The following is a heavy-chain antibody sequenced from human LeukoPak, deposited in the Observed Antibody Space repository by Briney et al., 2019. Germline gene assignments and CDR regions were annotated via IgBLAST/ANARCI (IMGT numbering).Heavy chain of an antibody. Sequence: PSETLSLTCAVSGGSISSGGYSWSWIRQPPGKGLEWIGYIYHSGSTYYNPSLKSRVTISVDRSKNQFSLKLSSVTAADTAVYYCAREVVRVTTSWFDPWGQGTLVTVSS. CDR1: GGSISSGGYS. CDR2: IYHSGST. D-gene: IGHD4-17*01. CDR3: AREVVRVTTSWFDP. J-gene: IGHJ5*02. V-gene: IGHV4-30-2*01.